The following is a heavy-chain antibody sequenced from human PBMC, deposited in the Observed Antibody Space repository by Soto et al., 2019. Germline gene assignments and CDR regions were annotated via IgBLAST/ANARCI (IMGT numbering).Heavy chain of an antibody. CDR3: ARYGATAGYYFDY. V-gene: IGHV3-23*01. Sequence: VGSLRLSCAASGFIFSNYGLSWVRQAAGKGLEWVSAIGASGANTYYAGSVKGRFTISRDNSKNTLYLQMDSLRAEDTAVYFCARYGATAGYYFDYWGQGTLVTVSS. CDR2: IGASGANT. J-gene: IGHJ4*02. D-gene: IGHD1-26*01. CDR1: GFIFSNYG.